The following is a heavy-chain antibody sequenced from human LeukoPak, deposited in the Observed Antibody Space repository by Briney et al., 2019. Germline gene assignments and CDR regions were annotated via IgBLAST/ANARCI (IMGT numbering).Heavy chain of an antibody. D-gene: IGHD3-22*01. V-gene: IGHV4-59*01. CDR1: GGSISHYY. CDR3: ARGYYDSSGYLISYIWFDP. CDR2: IYYSGST. Sequence: SETLSLTCTVSGGSISHYYWSWIRQPPGKGLEWIGYIYYSGSTNYNPSLKSRVTISVDTSKNQFSLKLSSVTAADTAVYYCARGYYDSSGYLISYIWFDPWGQGTLVTVSS. J-gene: IGHJ5*02.